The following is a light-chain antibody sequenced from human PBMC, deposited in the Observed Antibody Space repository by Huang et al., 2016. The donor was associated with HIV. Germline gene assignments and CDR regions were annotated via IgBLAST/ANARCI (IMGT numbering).Light chain of an antibody. V-gene: IGKV1-39*01. CDR2: DAS. J-gene: IGKJ1*01. Sequence: DIQMTQSPSSLSASVGDRVTITCRASQTISTYLNWYQQRPGKAPKLLIYDASTLQSGVRSRFSGSGSGTDFALSIGSLQPEDFATYFCQQSYSTPRTFGQGTKVEIK. CDR1: QTISTY. CDR3: QQSYSTPRT.